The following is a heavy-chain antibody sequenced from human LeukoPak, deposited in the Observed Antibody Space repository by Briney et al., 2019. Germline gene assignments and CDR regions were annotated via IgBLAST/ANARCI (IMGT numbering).Heavy chain of an antibody. CDR3: ARGPMVRGVKGANWFDP. CDR1: GDSISSYY. V-gene: IGHV4-59*12. CDR2: IYYSGST. D-gene: IGHD3-10*01. Sequence: PSETLSLTCTVSGDSISSYYWSWIRQPPGRGLEWIAYIYYSGSTNYNPSLKSRVTISVDTSKSQFSLKLTSVTAADTAVYYCARGPMVRGVKGANWFDPWGQGTLVTVSS. J-gene: IGHJ5*02.